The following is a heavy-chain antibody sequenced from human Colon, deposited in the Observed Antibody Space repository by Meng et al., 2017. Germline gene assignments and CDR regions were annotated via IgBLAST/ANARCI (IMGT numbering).Heavy chain of an antibody. V-gene: IGHV4-61*01. CDR1: GASVSSGTYY. Sequence: SETLSLTCTVSGASVSSGTYYWTWVRQPPGKGLEWIGYIYHTGTTDYNPSLKGRVTMSVDTAKNEFSLKLTSVTTADTGVYYCARDLIIGRQSDFWGQGTLVTVS. J-gene: IGHJ4*02. D-gene: IGHD3/OR15-3a*01. CDR2: IYHTGTT. CDR3: ARDLIIGRQSDF.